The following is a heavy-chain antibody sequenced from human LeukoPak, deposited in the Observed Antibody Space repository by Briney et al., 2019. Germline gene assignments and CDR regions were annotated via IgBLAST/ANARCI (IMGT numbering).Heavy chain of an antibody. CDR1: GGSFSSGGYY. V-gene: IGHV4-31*03. J-gene: IGHJ5*02. CDR2: IYYSGST. D-gene: IGHD3-3*01. Sequence: PSQTLSLTCTVSGGSFSSGGYYWSWLRQHPGKGLEWIGYIYYSGSTYYNPSLKSRVTISVDTSKNQFSLKLSSVTAADTAVYYCARGAPQGWSGYYNLFDPWGQGTLVTVSS. CDR3: ARGAPQGWSGYYNLFDP.